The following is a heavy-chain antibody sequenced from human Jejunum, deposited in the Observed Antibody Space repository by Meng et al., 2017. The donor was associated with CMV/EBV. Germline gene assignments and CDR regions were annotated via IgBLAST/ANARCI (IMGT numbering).Heavy chain of an antibody. J-gene: IGHJ4*02. CDR1: TLNHYA. D-gene: IGHD3-10*01. CDR3: AKVSTFAYGPGSFFDH. CDR2: FGANGDYI. V-gene: IGHV3-23*01. Sequence: TLNHYAMRWVRQAPGKGLEWVSGFGANGDYINYADSVKGRFTISRDNSKNTLYLQMNSLRAEDTALYYCAKVSTFAYGPGSFFDHRGQGTPVTVSS.